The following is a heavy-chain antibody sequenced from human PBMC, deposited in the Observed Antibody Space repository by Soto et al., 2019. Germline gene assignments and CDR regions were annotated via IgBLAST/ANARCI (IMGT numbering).Heavy chain of an antibody. J-gene: IGHJ6*02. CDR1: GFTFSSYG. D-gene: IGHD6-19*01. V-gene: IGHV3-33*01. CDR3: ARDGGITSSGWYSNYYYYGMDV. CDR2: IWYDGSNK. Sequence: QVQLVESGGGVVQPGRSLRLSCAASGFTFSSYGMHWVRQAPGKGLEWVAVIWYDGSNKYYADSVKGRFTISRDNSKNTLYLQMNSLRAEDTAVYYCARDGGITSSGWYSNYYYYGMDVWGQGTTVTVSS.